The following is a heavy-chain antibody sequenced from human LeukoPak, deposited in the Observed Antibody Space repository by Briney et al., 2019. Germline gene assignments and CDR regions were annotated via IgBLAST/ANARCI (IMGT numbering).Heavy chain of an antibody. Sequence: GGSLRLSCAASGFTFSSFAMHWVRQAPGTGLEWVSAISGSGGGTYYADSVRGRFTISRDNSKNILYLQMNSLRAEDTAVYYCAKGVAYSSGWFFDYWGQGTLVTVSS. J-gene: IGHJ4*02. CDR2: ISGSGGGT. CDR3: AKGVAYSSGWFFDY. V-gene: IGHV3-23*01. D-gene: IGHD6-19*01. CDR1: GFTFSSFA.